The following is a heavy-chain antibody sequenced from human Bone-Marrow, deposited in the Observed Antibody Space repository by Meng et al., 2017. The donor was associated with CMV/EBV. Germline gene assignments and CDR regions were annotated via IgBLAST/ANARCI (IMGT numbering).Heavy chain of an antibody. CDR3: TTDYNWNDGCGL. D-gene: IGHD1-1*01. CDR2: IKSKIDGERT. J-gene: IGHJ4*02. V-gene: IGHV3-15*01. Sequence: AGFTFNNAGMRGVRQATGKGLEWVGRIKSKIDGERTDYAEPVKGRFTISRDDSKNMVYLQMNSLKIEDTAVYYCTTDYNWNDGCGLWGQGTLVTVSS. CDR1: GFTFNNAG.